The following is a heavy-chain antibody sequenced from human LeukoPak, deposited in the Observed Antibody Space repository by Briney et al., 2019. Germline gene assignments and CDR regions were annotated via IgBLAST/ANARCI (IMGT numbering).Heavy chain of an antibody. V-gene: IGHV4-4*07. CDR1: GGSISSYY. J-gene: IGHJ4*02. D-gene: IGHD6-19*01. Sequence: SETLSLTCIVSGGSISSYYWSWIRQPAGKGLEWIGQIHASGSTNYNPSLKSRVAMSVDTSKNQFSLELSSVTAADTAVYYCAGRAQTTGWSFDYWGQGALVTVSS. CDR2: IHASGST. CDR3: AGRAQTTGWSFDY.